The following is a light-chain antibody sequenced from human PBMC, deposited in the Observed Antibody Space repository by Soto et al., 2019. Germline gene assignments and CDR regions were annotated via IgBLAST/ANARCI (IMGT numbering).Light chain of an antibody. V-gene: IGKV1D-13*01. CDR2: DAS. CDR1: QGISSA. Sequence: SQLTQSPSSLSASVGYSFTITCRASQGISSALAWYQQTKGRPPKLVIYDASTLESGVPSRFSGSRYGTDFNLTVSSLQTEDFATYYCQQFDDYPFTFGPGTKVDIK. CDR3: QQFDDYPFT. J-gene: IGKJ3*01.